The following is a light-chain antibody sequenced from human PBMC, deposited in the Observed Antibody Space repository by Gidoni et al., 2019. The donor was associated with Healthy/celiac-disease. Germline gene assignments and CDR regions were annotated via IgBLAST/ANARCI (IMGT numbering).Light chain of an antibody. V-gene: IGKV3-20*01. CDR2: GAY. CDR1: QSVSSSY. Sequence: VLTQSPGTLSLSPGERATLSCRASQSVSSSYLAWYQQKPGQAPRLLIYGAYSRATGIPDRFSGSGSGTDFTLTISRLEPEDFAVYYCQQYGSSPPLLTFGGGTKVEIK. CDR3: QQYGSSPPLLT. J-gene: IGKJ4*01.